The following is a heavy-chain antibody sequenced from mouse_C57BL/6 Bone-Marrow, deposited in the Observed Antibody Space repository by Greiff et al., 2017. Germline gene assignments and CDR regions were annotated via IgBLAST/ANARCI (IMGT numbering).Heavy chain of an antibody. CDR3: ARGGPRFAY. CDR2: IYPGGGYT. V-gene: IGHV1-7*01. CDR1: GYTFTSYW. J-gene: IGHJ3*01. Sequence: QVQLQQSGAELVKPGASVKLSCKASGYTFTSYWMNWVKQRPGQGLEWIGYIYPGGGYTKYNQKFKDKATLTADKSSSTAYMQLSSLTCEDSAVYYCARGGPRFAYWGRGTLVTVSA.